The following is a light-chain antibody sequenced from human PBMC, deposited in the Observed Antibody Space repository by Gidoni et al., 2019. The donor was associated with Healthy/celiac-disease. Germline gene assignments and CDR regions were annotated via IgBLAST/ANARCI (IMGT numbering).Light chain of an antibody. CDR3: QRTYNAIT. J-gene: IGKJ5*01. V-gene: IGKV1-27*01. CDR2: TAS. Sequence: DSQLTQSPSSLSASVGDRVTITCRVSQGISSYLNWYRQKPRKVPHLLIYTASYLQSGVPSLFSGSGSGTFFTLTISSLHPEDAATYYVQRTYNAITFGQGTRLEIK. CDR1: QGISSY.